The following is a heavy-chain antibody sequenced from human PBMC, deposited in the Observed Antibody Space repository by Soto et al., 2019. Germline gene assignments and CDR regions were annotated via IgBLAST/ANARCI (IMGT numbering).Heavy chain of an antibody. D-gene: IGHD3-10*01. CDR3: AKDTVMVRGAKVPGAFDI. V-gene: IGHV3-23*01. Sequence: GGSLRLSCAASGFTFSSYAMSWVRQAPGKGLEWVSAISGSGGSTYYADSVKGRFTISRDNSKNRLYLQMNSLGAEDTAVYYCAKDTVMVRGAKVPGAFDIWGQGTMVTVSS. CDR2: ISGSGGST. J-gene: IGHJ3*02. CDR1: GFTFSSYA.